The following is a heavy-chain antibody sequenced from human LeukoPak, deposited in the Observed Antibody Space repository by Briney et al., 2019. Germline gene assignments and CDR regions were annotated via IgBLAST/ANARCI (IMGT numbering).Heavy chain of an antibody. CDR3: ARGGYSSGWYVGLDY. D-gene: IGHD6-19*01. CDR1: GFTFSEYW. CDR2: VSGDGSRK. V-gene: IGHV3-74*01. J-gene: IGHJ4*02. Sequence: GGSLRLSCAAPGFTFSEYWMHWVRQTPGKGLVWVSRVSGDGSRKTYADSVKGRFTISRDNAKNTLYLQMNRLRAEDTAVYYCARGGYSSGWYVGLDYWGQGTLVTVSS.